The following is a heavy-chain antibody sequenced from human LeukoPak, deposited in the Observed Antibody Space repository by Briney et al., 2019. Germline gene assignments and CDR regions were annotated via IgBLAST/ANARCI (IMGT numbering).Heavy chain of an antibody. J-gene: IGHJ4*02. V-gene: IGHV3-49*04. Sequence: PGGSLRLSCTASGFTFGDYAMSGVRQAPGKGLDWVGFIRSKAYGGTTEYAASVKGRFTISRDDSKSIAYLQMNSLKTEDTAVYYCTRLRFLEWLFDYWGQGTLVTVSS. D-gene: IGHD3-3*01. CDR3: TRLRFLEWLFDY. CDR2: IRSKAYGGTT. CDR1: GFTFGDYA.